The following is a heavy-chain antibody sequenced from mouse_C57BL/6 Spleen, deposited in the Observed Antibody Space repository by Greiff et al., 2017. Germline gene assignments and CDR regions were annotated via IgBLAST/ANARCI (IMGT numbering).Heavy chain of an antibody. Sequence: QVQLQQPGAELVKPGASVKLSCKASGYTFTSYWMHWVKQRPGQGLEWIGMIHPNSGSTNYNEKFKSKATLTVDKSSSTAYMQLSSLTSEDSAVYYCARRTGTWAMDYWGQGTSVTVSS. CDR3: ARRTGTWAMDY. V-gene: IGHV1-64*01. CDR2: IHPNSGST. CDR1: GYTFTSYW. J-gene: IGHJ4*01. D-gene: IGHD4-1*01.